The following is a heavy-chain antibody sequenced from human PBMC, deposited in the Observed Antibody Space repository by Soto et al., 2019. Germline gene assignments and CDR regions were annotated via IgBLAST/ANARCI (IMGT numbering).Heavy chain of an antibody. CDR1: GGSISSGGYY. V-gene: IGHV4-31*03. CDR3: ARAWGYYDILTGYLPTGWFDP. Sequence: TLSLTCTVSGGSISSGGYYWSWIRQHPGKGLEWIGYIYYSGSTYYNPSLKSRVTISVDTSKNQFSLKLSSVTAADTAVYYCARAWGYYDILTGYLPTGWFDPWGQGTLVTVSS. D-gene: IGHD3-9*01. J-gene: IGHJ5*02. CDR2: IYYSGST.